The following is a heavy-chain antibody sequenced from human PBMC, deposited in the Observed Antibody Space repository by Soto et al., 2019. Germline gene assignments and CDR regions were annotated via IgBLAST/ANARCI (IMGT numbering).Heavy chain of an antibody. V-gene: IGHV4-30-2*01. CDR1: GGSISSGGYS. D-gene: IGHD2-21*02. Sequence: QLQLQESGSGLVKPSQTLSLTCAVSGGSISSGGYSWSWIRQPPGKGLEWIGYIYHSGSTYYNPSLKSRVTILGDRSKDQFSLKLSSGTAADTAVYYCARGEVVTLGYSGQGTLVTVSS. J-gene: IGHJ4*02. CDR2: IYHSGST. CDR3: ARGEVVTLGY.